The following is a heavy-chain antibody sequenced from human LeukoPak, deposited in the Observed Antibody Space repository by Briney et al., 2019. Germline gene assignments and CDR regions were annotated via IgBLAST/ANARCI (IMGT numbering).Heavy chain of an antibody. V-gene: IGHV3-9*01. CDR1: EFTFDDYA. Sequence: PGRSLRLSCAASEFTFDDYAMHWVRQAPGKGLEWVSGISWNSGSIGYADSVKGRFTISRDNAKNSLYLQMNSLRAEDTALYYCAKDVAAAGDGFDVWGQGTMVTVSS. J-gene: IGHJ3*01. D-gene: IGHD6-13*01. CDR2: ISWNSGSI. CDR3: AKDVAAAGDGFDV.